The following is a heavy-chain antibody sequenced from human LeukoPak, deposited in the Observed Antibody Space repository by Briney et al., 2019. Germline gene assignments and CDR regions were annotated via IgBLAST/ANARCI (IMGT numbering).Heavy chain of an antibody. J-gene: IGHJ5*02. CDR3: ARGAAAGTFWFDP. D-gene: IGHD6-13*01. CDR1: GFTFSSYA. CDR2: IWYDGSNK. Sequence: PGGSLRLSCAASGFTFSSYAMHWVRQAPGKGLEWVAVIWYDGSNKYYADSVKGRFTISRDNSKNTLYLQMNSLRAEDTAVYYCARGAAAGTFWFDPWGQGTLVTVSS. V-gene: IGHV3-33*08.